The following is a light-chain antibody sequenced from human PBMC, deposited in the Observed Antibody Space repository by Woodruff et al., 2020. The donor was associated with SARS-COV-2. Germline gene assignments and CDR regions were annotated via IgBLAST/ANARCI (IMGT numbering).Light chain of an antibody. CDR3: QAWDSSSYV. V-gene: IGLV3-1*01. CDR2: INN. J-gene: IGLJ1*01. Sequence: PGTAPQLLNYINNQRPSGIPERFSGSNSGNTATLTISGTQAMDEADYYCQAWDSSSYVFG.